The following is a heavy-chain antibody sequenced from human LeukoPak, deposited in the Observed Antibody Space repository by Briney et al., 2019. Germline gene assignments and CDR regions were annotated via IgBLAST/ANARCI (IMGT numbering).Heavy chain of an antibody. CDR2: ISGSGGGT. Sequence: GGSLRLSCAASGFTLSNYAMSWVRQAPGKGLEWVSAISGSGGGTYYADSVKGRFTISRDNSRNTLYLQMGSLRAEDTAVYYCAREVHGSGTLYLDYWGQGTLVTVSS. CDR3: AREVHGSGTLYLDY. J-gene: IGHJ4*02. D-gene: IGHD3-10*01. V-gene: IGHV3-23*01. CDR1: GFTLSNYA.